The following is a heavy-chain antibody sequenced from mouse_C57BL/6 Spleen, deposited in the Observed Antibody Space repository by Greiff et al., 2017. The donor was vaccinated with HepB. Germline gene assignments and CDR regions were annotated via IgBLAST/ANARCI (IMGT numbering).Heavy chain of an antibody. CDR1: GFTFSSYA. V-gene: IGHV5-4*01. D-gene: IGHD2-4*01. CDR3: ARDYDYDGRFAY. CDR2: ISDGGSYT. Sequence: EVHLVESGGGLVKPGGSLKLSCAASGFTFSSYAMSWVRQTPEKRLEWVATISDGGSYTYYPDNVKGRFTISRDNAKNNLYLQMSHLKSEDTAMYYCARDYDYDGRFAYWGQRTLVTVSA. J-gene: IGHJ3*01.